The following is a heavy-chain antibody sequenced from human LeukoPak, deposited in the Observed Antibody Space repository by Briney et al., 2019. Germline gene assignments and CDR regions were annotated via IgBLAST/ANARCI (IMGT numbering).Heavy chain of an antibody. CDR3: ARNYDFWSEQDY. V-gene: IGHV4-4*07. Sequence: SETLSLTCSVSGGSISTYYWSWIRQPPGKELEWIGRIYTSGSTNYNPSLKSRVTISVDTSKNQFSLKLSSVTAADTAVYYCARNYDFWSEQDYWGQGTLVTVSS. CDR2: IYTSGST. CDR1: GGSISTYY. D-gene: IGHD3-3*01. J-gene: IGHJ4*02.